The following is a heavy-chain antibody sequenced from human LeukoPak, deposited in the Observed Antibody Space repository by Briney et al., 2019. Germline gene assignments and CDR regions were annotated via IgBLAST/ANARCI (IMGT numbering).Heavy chain of an antibody. CDR2: IIPIFCTA. CDR3: ARDLSDSSGYSQ. Sequence: MGGIIPIFCTANYAQNFQGRVTITADESTSTAYMELSSLRSEDTAVYYCARDLSDSSGYSQWGQGTLVTVSS. J-gene: IGHJ4*02. V-gene: IGHV1-69*01. D-gene: IGHD3-22*01.